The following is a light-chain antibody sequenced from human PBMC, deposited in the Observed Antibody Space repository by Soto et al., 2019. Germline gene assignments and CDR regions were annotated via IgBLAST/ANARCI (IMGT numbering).Light chain of an antibody. CDR3: QSYVSSLTVV. V-gene: IGLV1-40*01. CDR1: TSNIGAGYD. Sequence: QSVLTQPPSVSGAPGQRVTISCTGSTSNIGAGYDVHWYQQVPGTAPNLLLYGNINRPSGVPERFSDSKSGTSAALAITGLQADDEADYYCQSYVSSLTVVFSERTKLTLL. CDR2: GNI. J-gene: IGLJ2*01.